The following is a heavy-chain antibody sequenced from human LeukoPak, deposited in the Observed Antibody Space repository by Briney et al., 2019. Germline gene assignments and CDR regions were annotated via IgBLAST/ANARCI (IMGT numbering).Heavy chain of an antibody. J-gene: IGHJ6*03. D-gene: IGHD6-13*01. CDR3: ARTESSSWYSYYYYYYMDV. V-gene: IGHV4-34*01. CDR1: GGSFSGYY. CDR2: INHSGSS. Sequence: SESLSLTCAVYGGSFSGYYWSWIRQPPGKGLEWIGEINHSGSSNYNPSLKSRVTISVDTSKNQFSLKLSSVTAADTAVYYCARTESSSWYSYYYYYYMDVWGKGTTVTVSS.